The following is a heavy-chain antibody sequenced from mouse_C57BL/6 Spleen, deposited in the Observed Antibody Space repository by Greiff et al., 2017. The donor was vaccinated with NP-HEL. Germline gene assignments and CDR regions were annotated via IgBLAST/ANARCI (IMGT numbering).Heavy chain of an antibody. Sequence: EVKLVESGGGLVQPGGSMKLSCVASGFTFSNYWMNWVRQSPEKGLEWVAQIRLKSDNYATHYAESVKGRFTISRDDSKSSVYLQMNNLRAEDTGIYYCTGPITTARGWYFDVWGTGTTVTVSS. CDR2: IRLKSDNYAT. J-gene: IGHJ1*03. CDR1: GFTFSNYW. CDR3: TGPITTARGWYFDV. V-gene: IGHV6-3*01. D-gene: IGHD1-2*01.